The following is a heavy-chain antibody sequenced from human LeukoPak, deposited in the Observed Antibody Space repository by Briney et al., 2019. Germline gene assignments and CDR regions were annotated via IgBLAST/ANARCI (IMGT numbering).Heavy chain of an antibody. CDR2: ISGSFR. CDR1: GFTFSSYS. J-gene: IGHJ4*02. CDR3: ARGYTSGSYSFAFDY. D-gene: IGHD3-10*01. Sequence: GGSLRLSCAASGFTFSSYSMNWVRLAPGKGLEWASSISGSFRNCADSVKGRFTISRDNAENSLFLDMNNLRPEDTAVYYCARGYTSGSYSFAFDYWGQGTLVTVSS. V-gene: IGHV3-21*01.